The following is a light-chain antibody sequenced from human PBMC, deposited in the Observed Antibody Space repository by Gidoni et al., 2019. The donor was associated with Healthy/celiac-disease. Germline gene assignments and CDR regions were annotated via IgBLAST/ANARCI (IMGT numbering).Light chain of an antibody. V-gene: IGKV4-1*01. J-gene: IGKJ2*01. CDR3: QQYYNTQYT. CDR1: QSVLYSSNNKNY. Sequence: DIVMTQSPDSLAVSLGESATINCKSSQSVLYSSNNKNYLAWYQQKPGQTPKLLIYWASTRESGVPDRFSGSGSGTDFTLTISSLKAEDVAVYYCQQYYNTQYTFGQGTKLEIK. CDR2: WAS.